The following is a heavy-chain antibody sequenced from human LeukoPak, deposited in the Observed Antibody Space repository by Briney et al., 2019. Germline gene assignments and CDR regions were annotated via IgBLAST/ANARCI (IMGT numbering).Heavy chain of an antibody. CDR1: GYTFTSYA. J-gene: IGHJ6*03. Sequence: ASVKVSCKASGYTFTSYAMNWVRQAPGQGLEWMGWISAYNGNTNYAQKLQGRVTMTTDTSTSTAYMELRSLRSDDTAVYYCARIPGRLRADYYYYYMDVWGKGTTVTVSS. V-gene: IGHV1-18*01. CDR2: ISAYNGNT. CDR3: ARIPGRLRADYYYYYMDV. D-gene: IGHD5-12*01.